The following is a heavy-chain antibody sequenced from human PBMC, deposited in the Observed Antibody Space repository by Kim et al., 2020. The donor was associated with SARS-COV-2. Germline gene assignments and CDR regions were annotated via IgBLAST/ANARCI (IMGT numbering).Heavy chain of an antibody. CDR1: GGSFSGYY. CDR3: ARVRFLEWYPDY. CDR2: INHSGST. D-gene: IGHD3-3*01. V-gene: IGHV4-34*01. Sequence: ETLSLTCAVYGGSFSGYYWSWIRQPPGKGLEWIGEINHSGSTNYNPSLKSRVTISVDTSKNQFSLKLSSVTAADTAVYYCARVRFLEWYPDYWGQGTLVTVSS. J-gene: IGHJ4*02.